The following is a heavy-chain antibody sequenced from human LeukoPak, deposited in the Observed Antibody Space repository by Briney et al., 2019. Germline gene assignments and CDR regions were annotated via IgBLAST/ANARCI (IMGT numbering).Heavy chain of an antibody. CDR3: ARHPFATPFDY. Sequence: SETLSLTCTVSGDSVSGVYWSWVRQPPGKGLEWIGYVYYSGDTNYNPSLKSRVTMSLDTSKNQVSLRLSSVTAADTAVYYCARHPFATPFDYWGRGTLLTVSS. CDR2: VYYSGDT. CDR1: GDSVSGVY. J-gene: IGHJ4*02. D-gene: IGHD2-15*01. V-gene: IGHV4-59*08.